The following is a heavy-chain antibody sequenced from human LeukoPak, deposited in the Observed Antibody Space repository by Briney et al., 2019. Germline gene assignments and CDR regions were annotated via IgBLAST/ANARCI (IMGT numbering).Heavy chain of an antibody. J-gene: IGHJ4*02. V-gene: IGHV3-30*03. D-gene: IGHD5-24*01. CDR3: ASQMATIALDY. CDR1: GFTFSSYG. Sequence: GGSLRLSCAASGFTFSSYGMHWVRQAPGKGPEWVAVISYDGSNKYYADSVKGRFTISRDNSKNTLYLQMNSLRAEDTAVYYCASQMATIALDYWGQGTLVTVSS. CDR2: ISYDGSNK.